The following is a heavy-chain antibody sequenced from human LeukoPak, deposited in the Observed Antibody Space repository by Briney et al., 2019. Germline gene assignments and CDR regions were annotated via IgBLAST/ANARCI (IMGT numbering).Heavy chain of an antibody. Sequence: ASVKVSCKASGYTFTSYAMNWVRQAPGQGLEWMGWINTNTGNPTYAQGFTGRFVFSLDTSVSTAYLQISSLKAEDTAVYYCARDWYDYVWGSYRPRFYFDYWGQGTLVTVSS. J-gene: IGHJ4*02. CDR1: GYTFTSYA. CDR2: INTNTGNP. V-gene: IGHV7-4-1*02. D-gene: IGHD3-16*02. CDR3: ARDWYDYVWGSYRPRFYFDY.